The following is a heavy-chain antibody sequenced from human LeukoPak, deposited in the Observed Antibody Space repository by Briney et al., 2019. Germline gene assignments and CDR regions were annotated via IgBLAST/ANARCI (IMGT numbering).Heavy chain of an antibody. D-gene: IGHD2-21*01. V-gene: IGHV4-59*01. J-gene: IGHJ2*01. CDR3: ARLREGDFVPYWYFNL. CDR1: DDSITMYY. Sequence: SETLSLTCSVSDDSITMYYWTWIRQPPGKGLEWIGYIDHRGNTSYSPSLKSRVTISADTSKNQFSLQLNSMTAADTAVYFCARLREGDFVPYWYFNLWGRGTLVTVSS. CDR2: IDHRGNT.